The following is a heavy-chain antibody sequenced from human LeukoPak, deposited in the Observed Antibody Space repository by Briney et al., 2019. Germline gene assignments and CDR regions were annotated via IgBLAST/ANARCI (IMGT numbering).Heavy chain of an antibody. Sequence: GGSLRLSCAASGFTFSSYTMNWVRQAPGKGLEWVSSISSRSNYIYYADSVKGRFTISRDNSKNTVYVQMNSLRAEDTAIYYCAKHSHDGSAPYYEVQLDYWGQGTLVTVSS. J-gene: IGHJ4*02. CDR3: AKHSHDGSAPYYEVQLDY. D-gene: IGHD3-22*01. V-gene: IGHV3-21*04. CDR1: GFTFSSYT. CDR2: ISSRSNYI.